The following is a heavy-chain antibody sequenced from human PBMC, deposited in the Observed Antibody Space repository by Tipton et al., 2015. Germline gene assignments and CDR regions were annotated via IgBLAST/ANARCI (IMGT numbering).Heavy chain of an antibody. V-gene: IGHV4-39*07. D-gene: IGHD5-12*01. J-gene: IGHJ6*02. CDR1: GGSISSSYYY. CDR2: ISYSGST. Sequence: TLSLTCSVSGGSISSSYYYWGWIRQSPGKGLEWIGDISYSGSTDYNPSLQSRLTISLDTSKSQFSLQLTSVTAADTAVYYCARASGGYYYYDMHVWGQGTTVTVSS. CDR3: ARASGGYYYYDMHV.